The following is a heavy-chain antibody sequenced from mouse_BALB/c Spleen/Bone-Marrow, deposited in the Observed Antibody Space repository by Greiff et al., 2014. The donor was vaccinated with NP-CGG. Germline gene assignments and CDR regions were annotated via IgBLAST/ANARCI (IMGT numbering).Heavy chain of an antibody. CDR1: GFTFTDYY. D-gene: IGHD2-1*01. CDR3: ARDKNYGSYWYFDV. J-gene: IGHJ1*01. Sequence: VHVKQSGGGLVQPGGSLRLSCATSGFTFTDYYMSWVRQPPGKALEWLGFIRNNANGYTTEYSASVKGRFTISRDNSQIILYLQMNTLIAEDSATYYGARDKNYGSYWYFDVWGAGTTVTVSS. CDR2: IRNNANGYTT. V-gene: IGHV7-3*02.